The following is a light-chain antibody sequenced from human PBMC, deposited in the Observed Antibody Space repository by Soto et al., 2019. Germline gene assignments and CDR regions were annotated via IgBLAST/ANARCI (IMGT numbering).Light chain of an antibody. Sequence: QSVLTQPPSASGTPGQRVTISCSGSSSNTGSNTVNWYQQLPGTAPKLLIYSNNQRPSGVPDRFSGSKSGTSASLAISGLQSEDEADYYCAAWDDSLNGGVFGTGTKLTVL. CDR1: SSNTGSNT. V-gene: IGLV1-44*01. CDR3: AAWDDSLNGGV. J-gene: IGLJ1*01. CDR2: SNN.